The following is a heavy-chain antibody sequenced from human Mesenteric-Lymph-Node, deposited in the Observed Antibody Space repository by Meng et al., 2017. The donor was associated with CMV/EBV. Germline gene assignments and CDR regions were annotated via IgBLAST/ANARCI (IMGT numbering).Heavy chain of an antibody. CDR1: GFTFSSYW. D-gene: IGHD4-11*01. J-gene: IGHJ4*02. Sequence: GESLKISCAASGFTFSSYWMHWVRQAPGKGLVWVSRINSDGSSTSYADSVKGRFTISKDNSKNTLYLQLNSARTEDTAVYYCAGFDYSLYNFDYWGQGTLVTVSS. V-gene: IGHV3-74*01. CDR3: AGFDYSLYNFDY. CDR2: INSDGSST.